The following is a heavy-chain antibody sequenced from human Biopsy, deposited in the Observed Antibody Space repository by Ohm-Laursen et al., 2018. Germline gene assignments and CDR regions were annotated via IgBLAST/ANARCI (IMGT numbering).Heavy chain of an antibody. CDR2: ISYTGYT. CDR1: GGSFTGHY. V-gene: IGHV4-59*11. D-gene: IGHD4-23*01. Sequence: SDTLSLTCTVSGGSFTGHYWSWIRQPPGKGLEWIGHISYTGYTSYHASLKSRFTISVDTSRNHFSLRLSSLTAADTAVYYCARGSNDFGGLYFPRWGQGTLLTVSS. J-gene: IGHJ4*02. CDR3: ARGSNDFGGLYFPR.